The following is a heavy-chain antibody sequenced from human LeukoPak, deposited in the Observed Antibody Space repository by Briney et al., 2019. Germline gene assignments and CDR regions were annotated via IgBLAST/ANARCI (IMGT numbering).Heavy chain of an antibody. Sequence: GGSLRLSCAASGFTFSNYWMSWVRQAPGKGLEWVTNIKEDGSEKYYVDSVKGRFTISRDNARNSLYLQMNSLRAEDTAVYYCASGRQLGYWGQGTLVTVSS. CDR1: GFTFSNYW. CDR3: ASGRQLGY. V-gene: IGHV3-7*01. J-gene: IGHJ4*02. CDR2: IKEDGSEK. D-gene: IGHD6-13*01.